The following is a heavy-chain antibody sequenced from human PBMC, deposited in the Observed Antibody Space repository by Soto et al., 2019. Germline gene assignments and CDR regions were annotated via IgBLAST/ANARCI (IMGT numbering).Heavy chain of an antibody. CDR3: ARESVTNFSGWLDS. CDR1: GGSISSGGHY. V-gene: IGHV4-31*03. J-gene: IGHJ5*01. D-gene: IGHD4-17*01. CDR2: IYNIGTT. Sequence: QVQLQESGPGLVKPSQTLSLTCTVSGGSISSGGHYWSWVRQYPGKGPEWIGNIYNIGTTFYNPSLKSRTTISVDTSNNQFSLKLTSVTAADTAVYYCARESVTNFSGWLDSWGPGALVMVSS.